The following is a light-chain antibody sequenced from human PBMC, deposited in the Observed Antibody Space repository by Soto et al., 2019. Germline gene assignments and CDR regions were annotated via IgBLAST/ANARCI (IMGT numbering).Light chain of an antibody. Sequence: QSALTQPASVSGSPGQSITISCTGTSSDVGAYNYVSWYQQHPGKAPKLMIYDVSNRPSGVYNRFSGSKSGNTASLTISGLQAEDEADYFCSSYTSSSTLYVFGAGTKLTVL. CDR2: DVS. V-gene: IGLV2-14*03. J-gene: IGLJ1*01. CDR1: SSDVGAYNY. CDR3: SSYTSSSTLYV.